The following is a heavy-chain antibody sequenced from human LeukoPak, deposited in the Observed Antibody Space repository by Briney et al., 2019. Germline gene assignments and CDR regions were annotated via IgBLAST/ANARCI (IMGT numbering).Heavy chain of an antibody. J-gene: IGHJ4*02. CDR2: INGDGGST. Sequence: GGSLRLSCAASGFTFSSHWMHWVRQVPGKGLVWVSNINGDGGSTGYADSVRGRFTISRDNADNTLYLHMNSLRAEDTAVYYCARDQVGATPIDYWDQGTLVTVSS. V-gene: IGHV3-74*01. D-gene: IGHD1-26*01. CDR1: GFTFSSHW. CDR3: ARDQVGATPIDY.